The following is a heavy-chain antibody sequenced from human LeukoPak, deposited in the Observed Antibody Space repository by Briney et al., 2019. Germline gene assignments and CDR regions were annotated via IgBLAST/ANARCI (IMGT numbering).Heavy chain of an antibody. V-gene: IGHV4-31*03. CDR3: ARVNSGYIHFDY. CDR2: IYYSGST. D-gene: IGHD5-12*01. J-gene: IGHJ4*02. CDR1: GGSISSGGYY. Sequence: PSETLSLTCTVSGGSISSGGYYWSWIRQHPGKGLEWIGYIYYSGSTYYNPSLKSRVTISVDTSKNQFSLKLSSVTAADTAVYYCARVNSGYIHFDYWGQGTLVTVSS.